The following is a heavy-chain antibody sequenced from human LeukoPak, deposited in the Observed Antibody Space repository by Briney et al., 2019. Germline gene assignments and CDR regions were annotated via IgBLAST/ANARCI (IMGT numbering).Heavy chain of an antibody. CDR1: GFSFYNAW. Sequence: GGSLRLSCATSGFSFYNAWMNWVRQAPGKGLEWVSYISSRSSNIYYADSVKGRFTISRDNAKNSLYLQMNSLRDEDTAVYYCARIPGGYYYGMDVWGQGTTVTVSS. CDR2: ISSRSSNI. D-gene: IGHD3-16*01. J-gene: IGHJ6*02. CDR3: ARIPGGYYYGMDV. V-gene: IGHV3-48*02.